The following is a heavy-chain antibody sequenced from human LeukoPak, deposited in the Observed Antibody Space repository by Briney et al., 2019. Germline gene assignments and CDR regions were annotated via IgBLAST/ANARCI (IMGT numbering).Heavy chain of an antibody. D-gene: IGHD3-3*01. J-gene: IGHJ5*02. CDR2: IKQDGREK. CDR3: VRDSGFFAS. CDR1: GFSFSSYW. Sequence: GGSLGLSCVASGFSFSSYWMTWVRQGTGKGLEWVAGIKQDGREKFYVDSVKGRFTISRDNAKNSMYLQMNSLRAEDTAVYYCVRDSGFFASWGQGSLVTVSS. V-gene: IGHV3-7*01.